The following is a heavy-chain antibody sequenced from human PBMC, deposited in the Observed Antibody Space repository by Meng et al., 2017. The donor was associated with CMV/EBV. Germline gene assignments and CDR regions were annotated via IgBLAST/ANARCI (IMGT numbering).Heavy chain of an antibody. CDR1: GFTFSSYG. CDR3: ARMVATTYYFDY. V-gene: IGHV3-30*02. CDR2: IRYDGSNK. D-gene: IGHD5-24*01. J-gene: IGHJ4*02. Sequence: GGSLRLSCAASGFTFSSYGMHWVRQAPGKGLEWVAFIRYDGSNKYYADSVKGRFTISRDNSKNTLYLQMNSLRAEDTAVYYCARMVATTYYFDYWGQGTLVTVSS.